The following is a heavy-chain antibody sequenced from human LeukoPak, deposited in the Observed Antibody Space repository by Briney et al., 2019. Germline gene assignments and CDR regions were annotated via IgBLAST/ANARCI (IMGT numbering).Heavy chain of an antibody. CDR1: GGSISSSSYY. Sequence: SETLSLTCTVSGGSISSSSYYWGWIRQPPGKGLEWIGSIYYSGSTYYNPSLKSRVTISVDTSKNQFSLKLSSVTAADTAVYYCARLGGWAYGYGLIDYWGQGTLVTVSS. D-gene: IGHD5-18*01. V-gene: IGHV4-39*01. J-gene: IGHJ4*02. CDR2: IYYSGST. CDR3: ARLGGWAYGYGLIDY.